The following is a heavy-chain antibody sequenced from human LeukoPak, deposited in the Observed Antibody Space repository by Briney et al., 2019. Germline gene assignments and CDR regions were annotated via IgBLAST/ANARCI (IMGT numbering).Heavy chain of an antibody. CDR3: ARGFALAGWFGELLQNWFDP. CDR2: IIPIFGTA. Sequence: SVKVSCKASGGTFSSYAISWVRQAPGQGLEWMGGIIPIFGTANYAQKFQGRVTITADKSTSTAYMGLSSLRSEDTAVYYCARGFALAGWFGELLQNWFDPWGQGTLVTVSS. V-gene: IGHV1-69*06. D-gene: IGHD3-10*01. J-gene: IGHJ5*02. CDR1: GGTFSSYA.